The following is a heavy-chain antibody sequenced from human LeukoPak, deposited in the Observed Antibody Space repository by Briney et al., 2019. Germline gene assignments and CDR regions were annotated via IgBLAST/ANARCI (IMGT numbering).Heavy chain of an antibody. V-gene: IGHV3-9*01. CDR3: AKDLSHYYGSGSYYPIFDY. CDR2: ISWNSGSI. J-gene: IGHJ4*02. Sequence: PGRSLRLSCAASGFTFDDYAMHWVRQAPGKGLEWVSGISWNSGSIGYADSVKGRFTISRDNAKNSLYLQMNSLRAEDTALYYCAKDLSHYYGSGSYYPIFDYWGQGTLVTVSS. D-gene: IGHD3-10*01. CDR1: GFTFDDYA.